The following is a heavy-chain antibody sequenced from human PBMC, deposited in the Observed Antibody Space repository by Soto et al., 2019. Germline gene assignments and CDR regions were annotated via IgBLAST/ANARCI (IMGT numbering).Heavy chain of an antibody. Sequence: PSETLSLTCTVSGGSISSYYWSWIRRPPGKGLEWIGYIYYSGSTNYNPSLKSRVTISVDTSKNQFSLKLSSVTAADTAVYYCARGVVVAATNWFDPWGQGTLVTVSS. CDR1: GGSISSYY. V-gene: IGHV4-59*01. D-gene: IGHD2-15*01. CDR3: ARGVVVAATNWFDP. CDR2: IYYSGST. J-gene: IGHJ5*02.